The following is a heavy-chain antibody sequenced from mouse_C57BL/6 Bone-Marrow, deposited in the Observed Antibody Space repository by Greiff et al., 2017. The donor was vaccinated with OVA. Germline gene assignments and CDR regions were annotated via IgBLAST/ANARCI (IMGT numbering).Heavy chain of an antibody. CDR2: IYPGNSDT. CDR3: TPITTVAYFDY. D-gene: IGHD1-1*01. CDR1: GYTFTSYW. J-gene: IGHJ2*01. Sequence: VQLQQSGTVLARPGASVKMSCKTSGYTFTSYWMHWVKQRPGQGLEWIGAIYPGNSDTSYNQKFKGKAKLTAVTSASTAYMELSSLTNEDSAVYYCTPITTVAYFDYWGQGTTLTVSS. V-gene: IGHV1-5*01.